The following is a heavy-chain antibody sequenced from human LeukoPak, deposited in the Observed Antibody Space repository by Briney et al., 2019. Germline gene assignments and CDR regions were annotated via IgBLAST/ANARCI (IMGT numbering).Heavy chain of an antibody. J-gene: IGHJ4*02. V-gene: IGHV3-7*01. CDR2: IKQDGSEK. Sequence: GGSLRLSCVASGFTLKAYAMHWVRQAPGKGLEWVANIKQDGSEKDYVDALKGRFTISRDNAKNSLYLQMNSLRAEDTAVYYCARWLELMRNFDWWGQGTLVTVSS. CDR3: ARWLELMRNFDW. D-gene: IGHD5-24*01. CDR1: GFTLKAYA.